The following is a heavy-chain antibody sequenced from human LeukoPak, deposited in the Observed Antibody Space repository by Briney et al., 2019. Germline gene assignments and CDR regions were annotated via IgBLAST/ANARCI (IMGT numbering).Heavy chain of an antibody. CDR2: IYYSGST. CDR3: ARRNSYYDILTGYHYYMDV. Sequence: PSETLSLTCTVSGGSISSSSYYWGWIRQPPGKGLEWSGSIYYSGSTYYNPSLKSRVTISVDTSKNQFSLKLSSVTAADTAVYYCARRNSYYDILTGYHYYMDVWGKGTTVTISS. V-gene: IGHV4-39*07. J-gene: IGHJ6*03. D-gene: IGHD3-9*01. CDR1: GGSISSSSYY.